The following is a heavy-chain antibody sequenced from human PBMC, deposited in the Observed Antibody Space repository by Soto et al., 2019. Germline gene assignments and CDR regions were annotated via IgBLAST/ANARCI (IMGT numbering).Heavy chain of an antibody. CDR1: GGTFSSYA. CDR2: IIPIFGTA. J-gene: IGHJ6*02. D-gene: IGHD2-15*01. CDR3: ARDCSGGSCSQVGMDV. Sequence: QVQLVQSGAEVKKPGSSVKVSCKASGGTFSSYAISWVRQAPGQGLEWMGGIIPIFGTANYAQKSQGRVTITADESTSTAYMELSSLRSEYTAVDYCARDCSGGSCSQVGMDVWGQGTTVTVSS. V-gene: IGHV1-69*12.